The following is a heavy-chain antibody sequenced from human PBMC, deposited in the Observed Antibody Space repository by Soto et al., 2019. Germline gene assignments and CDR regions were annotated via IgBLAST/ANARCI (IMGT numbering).Heavy chain of an antibody. J-gene: IGHJ5*02. Sequence: LSLTCAISGDSVSSNSAAWNWIRQSPSRGLEWLGRTYYRSKWYTDYAVSVKSRITINPDTSKNQFSLQLNSVTPEDTAVYYCARDGLTGTTWEVNWFDPWGQGTLVTVSS. CDR2: TYYRSKWYT. V-gene: IGHV6-1*01. D-gene: IGHD1-7*01. CDR1: GDSVSSNSAA. CDR3: ARDGLTGTTWEVNWFDP.